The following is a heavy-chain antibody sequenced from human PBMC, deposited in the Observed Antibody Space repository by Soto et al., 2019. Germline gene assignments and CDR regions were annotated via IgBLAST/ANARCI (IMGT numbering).Heavy chain of an antibody. D-gene: IGHD3-10*01. J-gene: IGHJ4*02. Sequence: PGGSLRLSCAASGFTFSDYYMSWMRQAPGKGLEWVSYISSSGTTIYYADSLKGRFTISRDNAKNSLYLQMISLRAEDTALYYCARAGRNGALWGQGTLVTVSS. CDR3: ARAGRNGAL. V-gene: IGHV3-11*01. CDR1: GFTFSDYY. CDR2: ISSSGTTI.